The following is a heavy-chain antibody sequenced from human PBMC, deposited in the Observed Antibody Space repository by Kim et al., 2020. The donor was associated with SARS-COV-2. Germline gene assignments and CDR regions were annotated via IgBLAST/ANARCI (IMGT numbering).Heavy chain of an antibody. J-gene: IGHJ4*01. V-gene: IGHV3-48*01. CDR1: GFIFSNYH. CDR2: ITCARGFI. D-gene: IGHD3-16*01. Sequence: GGSLRLSCAASGFIFSNYHMHWVRQAPGKGLEWVSYITCARGFIYYTDSVKGRFTISRDNAKNSLYLQMNSLRVEDTAVYYCVRDGGRGYDFDYWGHAT. CDR3: VRDGGRGYDFDY.